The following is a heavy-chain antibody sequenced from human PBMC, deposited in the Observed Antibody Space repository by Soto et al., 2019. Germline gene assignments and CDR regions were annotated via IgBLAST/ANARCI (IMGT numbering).Heavy chain of an antibody. CDR2: IYHNGSP. Sequence: QLQLQESGSGLVKPSQTLSLTCAVSGGSMSSGGYSWSWIRQPPGKGLEWIGYIYHNGSPYYNPSLKIRVTISVDRSKNQFSLKLSAVTAADTAVYYGARVPDVWGQGTTVTVSS. J-gene: IGHJ6*02. V-gene: IGHV4-30-2*01. CDR1: GGSMSSGGYS. CDR3: ARVPDV.